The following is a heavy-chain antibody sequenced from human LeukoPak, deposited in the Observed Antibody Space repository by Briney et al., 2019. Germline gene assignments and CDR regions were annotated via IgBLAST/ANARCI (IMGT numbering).Heavy chain of an antibody. CDR1: GFTFSSYP. CDR2: ISYDGNNK. CDR3: ATSAGHVWGSYRSNWFDP. V-gene: IGHV3-30*04. J-gene: IGHJ5*02. D-gene: IGHD3-16*02. Sequence: GGSLRLSCAASGFTFSSYPIHWLRQAPGKVLEWVSVISYDGNNKYYADSVKGRFTISRDNARNTVELQMNSLRPEDTAVYYCATSAGHVWGSYRSNWFDPWGQGTLVTVSS.